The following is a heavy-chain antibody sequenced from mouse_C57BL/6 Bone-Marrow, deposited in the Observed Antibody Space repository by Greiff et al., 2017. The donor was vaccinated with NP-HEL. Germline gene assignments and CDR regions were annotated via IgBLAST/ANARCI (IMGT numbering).Heavy chain of an antibody. J-gene: IGHJ3*01. CDR2: INPSSGYT. CDR3: ARESWFAY. Sequence: PLLPSVADLAHPGASVPLSCKASGYSFTCYWLHWLNPRPGPGLDWIGYINPSSGYTKYNQKFKDKATLTADKSSSTAYMQLSSLTYEDSAVYYCARESWFAYWGQGTLVTVSA. CDR1: GYSFTCYW. V-gene: IGHV1-7*01.